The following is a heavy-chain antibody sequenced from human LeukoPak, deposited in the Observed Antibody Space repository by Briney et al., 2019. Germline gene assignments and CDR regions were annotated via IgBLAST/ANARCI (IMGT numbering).Heavy chain of an antibody. J-gene: IGHJ4*02. V-gene: IGHV3-21*06. Sequence: GGSLRLSCVASGFTYNTYWMSWIRQAPGKGLEWVSSISTGGSYIYYGDSVKGRFTISRDNAKNSVYLQLNSLRAEDTAIYYCARGRLPDYWGQGTLVTVSS. CDR3: ARGRLPDY. CDR1: GFTYNTYW. CDR2: ISTGGSYI. D-gene: IGHD5-12*01.